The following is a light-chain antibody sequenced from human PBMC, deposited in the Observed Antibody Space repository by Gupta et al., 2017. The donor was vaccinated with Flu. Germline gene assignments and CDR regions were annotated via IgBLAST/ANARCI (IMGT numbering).Light chain of an antibody. V-gene: IGLV6-57*01. CDR1: SGGIASNY. Sequence: FILTQLPSMSESTGKTVTNSCTRSSGGIASNYVQWYQQRPVSSPTTVIYEHYQRPSGVPNRFFGSSDSSSNSASITISVLKTEDEADYYCQPLDGSNQVFGGGTKLTVL. CDR2: EHY. J-gene: IGLJ3*02. CDR3: QPLDGSNQV.